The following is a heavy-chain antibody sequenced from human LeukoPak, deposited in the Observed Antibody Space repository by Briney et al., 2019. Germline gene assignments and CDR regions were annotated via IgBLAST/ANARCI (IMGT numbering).Heavy chain of an antibody. CDR1: GFTFDDYA. Sequence: PGGSLRLSCAASGFTFDDYALHWVRQAPGKGLEWVSVISWNSGSIGYADSVKGRFTISRDNAKNTLYLQMNSLRAEDTALYYCAKDISKKRRGYGMDVRGQGTTVTVSS. D-gene: IGHD3-10*01. CDR2: ISWNSGSI. V-gene: IGHV3-9*01. J-gene: IGHJ6*02. CDR3: AKDISKKRRGYGMDV.